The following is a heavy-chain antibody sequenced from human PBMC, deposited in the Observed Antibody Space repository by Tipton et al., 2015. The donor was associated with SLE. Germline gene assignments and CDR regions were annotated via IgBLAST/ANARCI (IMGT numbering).Heavy chain of an antibody. CDR3: ARDRYCGAGSCFDWYFDL. D-gene: IGHD2-15*01. J-gene: IGHJ2*01. CDR1: GGSISGYY. V-gene: IGHV4-59*01. Sequence: TLSLTCTVSGGSISGYYWSWVRQPPGQGLEWIGYTHYRGSTNYNPSLKSRVTISLDTSENQFSLKLSSVTAADTAVYYCARDRYCGAGSCFDWYFDLWGRGTLVTVSS. CDR2: THYRGST.